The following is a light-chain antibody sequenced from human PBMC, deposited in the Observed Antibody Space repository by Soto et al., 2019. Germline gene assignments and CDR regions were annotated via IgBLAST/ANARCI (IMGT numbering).Light chain of an antibody. CDR3: HQYGSSPRT. Sequence: EIVLTQSPGTLSLSPGERATLSCRASQSLSGSYLAWYQQKPGQAPRLLIYGVSNRATGIPDRLSGSGSGTDFPLTISSLEPEDFAVYYCHQYGSSPRTFGQGTKVEI. V-gene: IGKV3-20*01. CDR2: GVS. CDR1: QSLSGSY. J-gene: IGKJ1*01.